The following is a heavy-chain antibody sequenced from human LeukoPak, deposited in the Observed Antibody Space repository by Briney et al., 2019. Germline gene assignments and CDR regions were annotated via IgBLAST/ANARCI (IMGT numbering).Heavy chain of an antibody. CDR2: IRYDGSNK. V-gene: IGHV3-30*02. D-gene: IGHD6-19*01. Sequence: PGGSLRLSCAASGFTFSSYGMHWVRQAPGKGLEWVAFIRYDGSNKYYADSVKGRFTISRDNSRNTLYLQMNSLRAEDTAVYYCAKDRIGYSSGWYGHWGQGTLVTVSS. CDR1: GFTFSSYG. CDR3: AKDRIGYSSGWYGH. J-gene: IGHJ5*02.